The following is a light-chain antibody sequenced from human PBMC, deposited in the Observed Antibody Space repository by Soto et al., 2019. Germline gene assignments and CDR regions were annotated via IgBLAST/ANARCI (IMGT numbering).Light chain of an antibody. CDR2: DTS. CDR3: QQYDNFPLT. Sequence: DIQMTQSPSSLSASVGDRVTITCQARQRIYNYLNWYQQKPGKAPKLLIYDTSNLETGVPSRFSGSLSGTEFTLTISSLQPEDIATYYCQQYDNFPLTFGGGTKVAIK. J-gene: IGKJ4*01. V-gene: IGKV1-33*01. CDR1: QRIYNY.